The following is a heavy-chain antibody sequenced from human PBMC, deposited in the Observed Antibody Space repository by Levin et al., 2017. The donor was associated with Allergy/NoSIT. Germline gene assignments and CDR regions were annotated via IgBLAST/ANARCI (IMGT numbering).Heavy chain of an antibody. CDR3: AKSSRDLSNLGSMTTVTHFDY. CDR2: ISGSGGST. J-gene: IGHJ4*02. V-gene: IGHV3-23*01. D-gene: IGHD4-17*01. CDR1: GFTFSSYA. Sequence: GGSLRLSCAASGFTFSSYAMSWVRQAPGKGLEWVSAISGSGGSTYYADSVKGRFTISRDNSKNTLYLQMNSLRAEDTAVYYCAKSSRDLSNLGSMTTVTHFDYWGQGTLVTVSS.